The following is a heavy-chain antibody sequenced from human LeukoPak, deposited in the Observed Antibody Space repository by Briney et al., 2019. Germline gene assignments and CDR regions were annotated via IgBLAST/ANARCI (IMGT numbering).Heavy chain of an antibody. CDR2: IYYSGST. J-gene: IGHJ4*02. CDR1: GDSISSSRDY. Sequence: SETLSLTCTVSGDSISSSRDYWGWIRQPPGKGLEWIGRIYYSGSTDYNPSLKSRVTMSVETSKNQFSLNLSSVTAEDTAVYFCARLERSGSYFLQVWGQGTLVTVSS. V-gene: IGHV4-39*01. D-gene: IGHD3-10*01. CDR3: ARLERSGSYFLQV.